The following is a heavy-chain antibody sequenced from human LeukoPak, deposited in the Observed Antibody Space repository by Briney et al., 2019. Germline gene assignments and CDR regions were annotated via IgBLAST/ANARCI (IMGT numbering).Heavy chain of an antibody. CDR3: PSSGNYSRYFEP. CDR1: GASISSGYNY. Sequence: PSETLSLTCTVSGASISSGYNYWTWIRQLPGKGLEWIGYIYSSGSTYHTPSLKSRITMSLDTSNNQFSLRLTSVTAADTAVYDCPSSGNYSRYFEPWGQGTLLTVPS. D-gene: IGHD1-26*01. CDR2: IYSSGST. J-gene: IGHJ4*02. V-gene: IGHV4-31*03.